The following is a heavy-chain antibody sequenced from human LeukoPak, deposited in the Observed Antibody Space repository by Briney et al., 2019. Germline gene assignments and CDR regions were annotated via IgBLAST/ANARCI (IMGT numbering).Heavy chain of an antibody. J-gene: IGHJ5*02. CDR3: ARDDYNWFDP. Sequence: SETLSLTCTVSGGSISSYYWSWIRQPPGKGLEWIGYIYYSGSTNYNPSLKSRVTISVDTSKNQFSLKLSSVTAADTAVYYCARDDYNWFDPWGQGTLVTVSS. V-gene: IGHV4-59*01. CDR2: IYYSGST. CDR1: GGSISSYY.